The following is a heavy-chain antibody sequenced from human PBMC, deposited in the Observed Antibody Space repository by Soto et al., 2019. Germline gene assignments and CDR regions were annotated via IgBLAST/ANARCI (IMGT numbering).Heavy chain of an antibody. Sequence: EVQLVESGGGLVQPGGSLRLSCAASGFTFGSYPMHWVRQAPGKGLEYVSAISTNGDSTFYANSVKGRFTISRDNSKNTVYLQMGSLRAEHMGVYSGAREGMSRPRWVFDYWGQGTLVTASS. J-gene: IGHJ4*02. CDR3: AREGMSRPRWVFDY. D-gene: IGHD6-13*01. V-gene: IGHV3-64*01. CDR1: GFTFGSYP. CDR2: ISTNGDST.